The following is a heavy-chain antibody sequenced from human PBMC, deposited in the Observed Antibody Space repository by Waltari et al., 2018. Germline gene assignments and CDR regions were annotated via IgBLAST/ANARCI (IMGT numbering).Heavy chain of an antibody. J-gene: IGHJ4*02. CDR2: FYSGGTT. CDR1: GFTVSNNY. V-gene: IGHV3-66*01. CDR3: STRHY. Sequence: EVQLVESGGDLVQPGGSLRLFCAASGFTVSNNYMSWVRQAPGKGLEWVSLFYSGGTTYYADSVKGRFTISRDKSNNTLYLQMNSLRAEDTSVYYCSTRHYWGQGTLVTVSS.